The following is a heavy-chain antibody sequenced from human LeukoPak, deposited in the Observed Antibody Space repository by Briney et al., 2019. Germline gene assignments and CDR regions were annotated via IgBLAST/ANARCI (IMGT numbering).Heavy chain of an antibody. V-gene: IGHV4-4*07. D-gene: IGHD3-22*01. CDR3: ARDFGSSGYPYYYYYYYMDV. Sequence: SETLSLTCTVSGGSISSYYWSWIRQPAGKGLEWIGRIYTSGSTNYNPSLKSRVTMSVDTSKNQFSLKLSSVTAADTAVYYCARDFGSSGYPYYYYYYYMDVWGKGTTVTISS. J-gene: IGHJ6*03. CDR2: IYTSGST. CDR1: GGSISSYY.